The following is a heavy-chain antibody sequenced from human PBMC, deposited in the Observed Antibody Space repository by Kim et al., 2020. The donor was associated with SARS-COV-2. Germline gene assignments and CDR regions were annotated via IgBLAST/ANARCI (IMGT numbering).Heavy chain of an antibody. CDR3: ARGSHGDPNPDNWFDP. CDR1: GGSFSGYY. V-gene: IGHV4-34*01. J-gene: IGHJ5*02. Sequence: SETLSLTCAVYGGSFSGYYWSWIRQPPGKGLEWIGEINHSGSTNYNPSLKSRVTISVDTSKNQFSLKLTSVTAADTAVYYCARGSHGDPNPDNWFDPWGQGTLVIVSS. CDR2: INHSGST. D-gene: IGHD7-27*01.